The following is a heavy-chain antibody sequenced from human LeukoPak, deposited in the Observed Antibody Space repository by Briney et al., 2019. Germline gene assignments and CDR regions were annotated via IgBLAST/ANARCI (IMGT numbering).Heavy chain of an antibody. CDR1: GASISSYY. D-gene: IGHD6-19*01. CDR2: IYNGGSI. Sequence: PSETLSLTCTVSGASISSYYWSWLRQTPRDGLEWIASIYNGGSINYNPSLKRRATISMDTPKSHFSLSLSSVTAADTAVYFCAGASDIAVTGFDFWGQGLLVTVSA. CDR3: AGASDIAVTGFDF. V-gene: IGHV4-59*01. J-gene: IGHJ4*02.